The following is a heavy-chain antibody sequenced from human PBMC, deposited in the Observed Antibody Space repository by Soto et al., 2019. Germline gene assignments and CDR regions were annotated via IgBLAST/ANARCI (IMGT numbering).Heavy chain of an antibody. V-gene: IGHV2-5*02. CDR1: GFSLSPSGVG. CDR2: IYWEHDK. J-gene: IGHJ5*02. CDR3: AHIPNYYQYNWFDP. D-gene: IGHD3-10*01. Sequence: QITLKESGPTLVKPTQTLTLTCTFSGFSLSPSGVGVGWIRQPPGKALECLALIYWEHDKHYSPSLKSRLTITKDTSKNQVVLTMTNMDPVDTATYYCAHIPNYYQYNWFDPWGQGTLVTVSS.